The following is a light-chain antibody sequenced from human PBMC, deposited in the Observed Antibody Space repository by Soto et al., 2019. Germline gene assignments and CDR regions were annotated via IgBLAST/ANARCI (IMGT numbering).Light chain of an antibody. CDR2: DAS. Sequence: DIQMTQSPSTLSASVGDRVTVTFRASQTIGSWLAWYQQKPGRAPKLLIYDASSLENGLPSRFSGSGSGTEFTLTISSLQPDDFATYYCQQYNSYLWTFGQGTKVDIK. CDR1: QTIGSW. CDR3: QQYNSYLWT. J-gene: IGKJ1*01. V-gene: IGKV1-5*01.